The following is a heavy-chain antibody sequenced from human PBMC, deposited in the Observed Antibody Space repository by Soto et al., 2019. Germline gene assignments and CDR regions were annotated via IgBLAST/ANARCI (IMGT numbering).Heavy chain of an antibody. Sequence: PGGSLRLSCTAPGFTFGDSTMNWFRQAPGKGLEWVGLIEGKAYGGTTEYAASVIGRFSISRHDSKSVAYLQMNSLKTEESAVYYCSRSGYYSGSGSSYFGRDFDSWGQGTLVTVSS. CDR3: SRSGYYSGSGSSYFGRDFDS. J-gene: IGHJ4*02. CDR1: GFTFGDST. D-gene: IGHD3-10*01. V-gene: IGHV3-49*03. CDR2: IEGKAYGGTT.